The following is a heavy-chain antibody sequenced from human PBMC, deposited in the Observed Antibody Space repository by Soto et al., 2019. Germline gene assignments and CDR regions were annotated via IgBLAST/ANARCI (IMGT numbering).Heavy chain of an antibody. Sequence: SETLSLTCTVSGGSISSYYWSWIRQPPGKGLEWIGYIYYSGSTNYNPSLKSRVTISVDTSKNQFSLKLSSVTAADTAVYYCARVGSSWYDWFDPWGQGALVTVS. J-gene: IGHJ5*02. CDR2: IYYSGST. V-gene: IGHV4-59*01. CDR3: ARVGSSWYDWFDP. D-gene: IGHD6-13*01. CDR1: GGSISSYY.